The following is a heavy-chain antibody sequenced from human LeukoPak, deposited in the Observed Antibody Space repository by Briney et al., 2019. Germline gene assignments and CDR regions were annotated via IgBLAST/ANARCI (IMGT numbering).Heavy chain of an antibody. CDR2: INSSGRTV. Sequence: PGGSLRLSCAASGFTFSSYPMTWVRQAPGKGLEWLSYINSSGRTVLYADSVKGRFTISRDNAKDSLYLQMNSLRVEDTAVYYCARWRSGFDFWAQGTMVTVSS. CDR1: GFTFSSYP. J-gene: IGHJ3*01. CDR3: ARWRSGFDF. V-gene: IGHV3-48*01.